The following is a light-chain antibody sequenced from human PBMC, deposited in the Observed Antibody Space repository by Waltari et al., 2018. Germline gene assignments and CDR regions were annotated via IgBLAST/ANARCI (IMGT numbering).Light chain of an antibody. J-gene: IGLJ2*01. Sequence: QSVLTQPPSASGPPGQRVTISCSGSSSNIGSNYVYWYQQLTVTAHKLLIYTYSERPSGVPDRFSGSKSGSSASLAISGLRSEDECDYFCAAWDDRLTVVVFGGGTKLTVL. CDR1: SSNIGSNY. CDR2: TYS. V-gene: IGLV1-47*01. CDR3: AAWDDRLTVVV.